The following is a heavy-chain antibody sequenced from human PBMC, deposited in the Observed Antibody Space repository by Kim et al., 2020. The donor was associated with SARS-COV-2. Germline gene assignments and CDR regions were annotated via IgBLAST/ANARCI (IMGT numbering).Heavy chain of an antibody. D-gene: IGHD2-2*01. J-gene: IGHJ4*02. V-gene: IGHV4-31*03. CDR1: GGSMNSGGYY. CDR3: ARTPRDCGSTSCYHFDY. Sequence: SETLSLTCTVSGGSMNSGGYYWSWIRQHPGKGLEWIGFLSSSGFTYYTPSLGSRISTSVDTSKNQFSLRLTSVTAADTAVYYCARTPRDCGSTSCYHFDYWGRGVLVTVSS. CDR2: LSSSGFT.